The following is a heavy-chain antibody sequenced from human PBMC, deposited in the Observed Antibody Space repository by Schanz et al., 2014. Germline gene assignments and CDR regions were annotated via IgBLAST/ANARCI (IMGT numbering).Heavy chain of an antibody. CDR1: GFSLDIFA. Sequence: EVQLVESGGGLVQPGGSLRLSCATSGFSLDIFAVSWVRQAPGKGLEWVSSFNDGGVNKYYADPVKGRFTISSDNSKSTLYLQMSSLRAEDTAVYYCAKSQGSSFDSWGQGTLVTVSS. D-gene: IGHD6-13*01. CDR3: AKSQGSSFDS. V-gene: IGHV3-23*04. CDR2: FNDGGVNK. J-gene: IGHJ4*02.